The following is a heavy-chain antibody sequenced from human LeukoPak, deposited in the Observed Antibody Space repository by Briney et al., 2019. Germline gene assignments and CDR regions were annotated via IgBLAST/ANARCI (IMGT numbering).Heavy chain of an antibody. V-gene: IGHV4-39*01. CDR1: GGSLSSNSHS. J-gene: IGHJ4*02. CDR2: IFYSEST. Sequence: SETLSLTCTVSGGSLSSNSHSWGWVRQPPGKGLEWVANIFYSESTHYNPSLKSRVTISMDTSKNQFSLKVSSVTAADTAVYYCARHGGDYRNYFDYWGQGTLVTVPS. D-gene: IGHD4-17*01. CDR3: ARHGGDYRNYFDY.